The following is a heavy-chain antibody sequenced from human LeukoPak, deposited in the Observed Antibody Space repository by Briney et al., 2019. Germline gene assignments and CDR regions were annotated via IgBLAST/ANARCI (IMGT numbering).Heavy chain of an antibody. CDR1: GFTFSTYW. D-gene: IGHD1-14*01. CDR3: TTHSVTVTGTHF. J-gene: IGHJ4*01. V-gene: IGHV3-15*01. CDR2: IKNNANGGTS. Sequence: PGGSLRLSCAASGFTFSTYWMSWVRQSPGMGLEWVGRIKNNANGGTSDYAAPVKGRFTISRDDSKNTLFLQMNSLKPEDAAMYYCTTHSVTVTGTHFWGQGALVTVSS.